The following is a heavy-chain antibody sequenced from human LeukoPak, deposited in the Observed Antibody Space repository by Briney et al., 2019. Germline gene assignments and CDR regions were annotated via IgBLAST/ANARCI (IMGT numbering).Heavy chain of an antibody. D-gene: IGHD3-10*01. CDR1: VFTFSSYA. CDR2: ISGSGGST. J-gene: IGHJ3*02. CDR3: AKDFWKVYGSGKGAFDI. Sequence: GWSLRLSCAASVFTFSSYAMSWVRQAPGKGLDWVAAISGSGGSTYYADSVKGRFTISRDNSKNTLYLQMNSLRAEDTAVYYCAKDFWKVYGSGKGAFDIWGQGTMVTVSS. V-gene: IGHV3-23*01.